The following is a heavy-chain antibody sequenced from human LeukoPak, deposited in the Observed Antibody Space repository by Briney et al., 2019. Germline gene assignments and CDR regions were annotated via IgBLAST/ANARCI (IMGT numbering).Heavy chain of an antibody. D-gene: IGHD4-23*01. Sequence: PSETLSLTCAVYGGSFSGYYRSWIRQPPGKGLEWIGEINHSGSTNYNPSLKSRVTISVDTSKNQFSLKLSSVTAADTAVYYCARGRTRTVVNGGWFDPWGQGTLVTVSS. CDR1: GGSFSGYY. CDR3: ARGRTRTVVNGGWFDP. J-gene: IGHJ5*02. CDR2: INHSGST. V-gene: IGHV4-34*01.